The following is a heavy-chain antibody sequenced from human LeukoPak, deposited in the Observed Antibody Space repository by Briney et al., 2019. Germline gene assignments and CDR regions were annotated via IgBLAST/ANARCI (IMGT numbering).Heavy chain of an antibody. V-gene: IGHV3-49*03. CDR2: IRSKAYGGTT. Sequence: GGSLRLSCTASGFTFGDYAMSWFRQAPGKGLEWVGFIRSKAYGGTTEYAASVKGRFTISRDDSKSIAYLQMNSLKTEDTAVYYCTRDSSSVAGSYFRDYWGQGTLVTVSS. D-gene: IGHD6-19*01. CDR1: GFTFGDYA. J-gene: IGHJ4*02. CDR3: TRDSSSVAGSYFRDY.